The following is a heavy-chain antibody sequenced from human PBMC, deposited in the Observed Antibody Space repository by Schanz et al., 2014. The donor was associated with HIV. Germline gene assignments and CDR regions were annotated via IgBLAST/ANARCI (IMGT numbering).Heavy chain of an antibody. J-gene: IGHJ3*02. CDR1: GFMFSSYG. D-gene: IGHD3-16*01. CDR3: ALRTPVISFGAFDN. Sequence: EVQLLESGGGLVQPGGSLRVSCAASGFMFSSYGMSWVRQAPGKGLEWVSLIGSGGGRTYYADSVKGRVTISRDNSKNTLFLQMNSLRAEDTAIYYCALRTPVISFGAFDNWGQGTMVTVSS. CDR2: IGSGGGRT. V-gene: IGHV3-23*01.